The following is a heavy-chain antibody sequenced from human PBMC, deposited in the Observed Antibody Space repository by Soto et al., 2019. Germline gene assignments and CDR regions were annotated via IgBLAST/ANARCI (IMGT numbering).Heavy chain of an antibody. V-gene: IGHV1-69*15. CDR3: ARGERSVEFCPTY. Sequence: VQLVQSGAEVKKPGSSVKVSCKTSGVTFSSHAVTWVRQAPGQGLEWMGRIIPIFRATNYAEKFRGRVSITAEESTNTVYMELSNLRSEDTATYYCARGERSVEFCPTYWGQGTQVTVSS. CDR1: GVTFSSHA. D-gene: IGHD3-3*02. CDR2: IIPIFRAT. J-gene: IGHJ4*02.